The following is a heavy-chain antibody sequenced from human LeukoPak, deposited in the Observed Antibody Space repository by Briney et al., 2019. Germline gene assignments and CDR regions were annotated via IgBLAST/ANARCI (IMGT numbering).Heavy chain of an antibody. J-gene: IGHJ5*02. Sequence: GGSLRLSCAASGFTFSSYAMSWVRQAPGKGLEWVSAISGSGGSTYYADSVKGRFTISRDNSKNTLYLQMNSLRAEDTAVYYCAKDASKQQLRGGDWFDPWGQGTLVTVSS. CDR1: GFTFSSYA. D-gene: IGHD6-13*01. V-gene: IGHV3-23*01. CDR3: AKDASKQQLRGGDWFDP. CDR2: ISGSGGST.